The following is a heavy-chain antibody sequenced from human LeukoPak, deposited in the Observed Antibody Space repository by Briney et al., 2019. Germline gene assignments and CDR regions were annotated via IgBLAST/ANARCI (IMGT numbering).Heavy chain of an antibody. D-gene: IGHD3-22*01. Sequence: PSETLSLTCAVYGGSFSGYDWSWIRQPPGKGLEWIGEINHSGSTNYNPSPKSRATISVDTSKNQFSLKLRSVTAADTAVYYGARGRRSKPYYYDSSGPPNWGQGTLVTVSS. V-gene: IGHV4-34*01. CDR2: INHSGST. CDR1: GGSFSGYD. J-gene: IGHJ4*02. CDR3: ARGRRSKPYYYDSSGPPN.